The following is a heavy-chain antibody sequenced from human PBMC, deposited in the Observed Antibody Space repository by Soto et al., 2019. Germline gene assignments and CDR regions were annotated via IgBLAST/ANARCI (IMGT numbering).Heavy chain of an antibody. V-gene: IGHV1-2*04. CDR3: ARGVGTSWFDP. CDR2: INSNSGDT. Sequence: QVQLVQFGAEVKNPGASVKVSCKASGYTFTDHSMHWVRQARGQGLEWIGWINSNSGDTNYAQKFRGWVTMTRDTSIRTAYMELSRLRSDDTAVYYCARGVGTSWFDPWGQGTLVTVSS. J-gene: IGHJ5*02. CDR1: GYTFTDHS. D-gene: IGHD2-15*01.